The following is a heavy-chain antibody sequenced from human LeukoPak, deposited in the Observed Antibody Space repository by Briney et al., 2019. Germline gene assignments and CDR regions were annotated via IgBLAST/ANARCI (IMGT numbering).Heavy chain of an antibody. J-gene: IGHJ6*03. CDR2: IYTSGST. Sequence: SETLSLTCTVSGGSISSYYWSWIRQPAGKGLEWIGRIYTSGSTNYNPSLKSRVTMSVDTSKNQFSLKLSSVTAADTAVYYCARGASRDGYGVYYMDVWGKGTTVTVSS. CDR3: ARGASRDGYGVYYMDV. D-gene: IGHD5-24*01. CDR1: GGSISSYY. V-gene: IGHV4-4*07.